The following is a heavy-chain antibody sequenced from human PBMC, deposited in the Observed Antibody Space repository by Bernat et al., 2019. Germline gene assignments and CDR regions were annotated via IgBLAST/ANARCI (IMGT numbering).Heavy chain of an antibody. CDR3: ARGEGEYSYGQFYGMDV. V-gene: IGHV1-69*12. CDR2: IIPMFGTE. CDR1: GGTFSRYA. J-gene: IGHJ6*02. D-gene: IGHD2/OR15-2a*01. Sequence: QVQMVQSGAEVKKPGSSVKVSCKASGGTFSRYAIHWVRQAPGQGLEWLGGIIPMFGTEKYARKFQDRVTITADESTSTVYMEVRSLKSEDTAVYYCARGEGEYSYGQFYGMDVWGQGTTVTVSS.